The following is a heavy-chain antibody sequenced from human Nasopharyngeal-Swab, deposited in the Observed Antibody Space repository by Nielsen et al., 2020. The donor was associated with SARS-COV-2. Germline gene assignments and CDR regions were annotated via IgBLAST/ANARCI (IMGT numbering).Heavy chain of an antibody. CDR2: TLYRFDGYN. J-gene: IGHJ3*01. D-gene: IGHD6-6*01. V-gene: IGHV6-1*01. CDR3: ARELVHDYRGGFDL. Sequence: SETLSLTCAISGASVSNNRAAWNWIRQSPSRGLEWLGRTLYRFDGYNDYGESVRSRITIKPDTSKNQFSLQLNSVTPEDTAVYYCARELVHDYRGGFDLWGQGTMVTVSS. CDR1: GASVSNNRAA.